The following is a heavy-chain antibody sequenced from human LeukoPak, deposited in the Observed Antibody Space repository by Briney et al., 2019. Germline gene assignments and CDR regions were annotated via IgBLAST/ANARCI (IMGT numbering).Heavy chain of an antibody. CDR3: AKDLYTGSWYYGMDV. V-gene: IGHV3-23*01. CDR1: GFTVSTNY. CDR2: ISGSGGNT. Sequence: QPGGSLRLSCAASGFTVSTNYMTWVRQAPGKGLEWVSAISGSGGNTYYADSVKGRFTISRDNSKNTLYLQMNSLRAEDTAVYYCAKDLYTGSWYYGMDVWGQGTTVTVSS. D-gene: IGHD6-6*01. J-gene: IGHJ6*02.